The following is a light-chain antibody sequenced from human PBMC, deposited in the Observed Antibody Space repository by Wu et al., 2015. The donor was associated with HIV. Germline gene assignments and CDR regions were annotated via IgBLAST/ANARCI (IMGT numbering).Light chain of an antibody. CDR3: QQYYSYPWT. CDR1: QGISSY. J-gene: IGKJ1*01. CDR2: AAS. Sequence: PSSLSASTGDRVTITCRASQGISSYLAWYQQKPGKAPKLLIYAASTLQSGVPSRFSGSGSGTDFTLTISCLQSEDFATYYCQQYYSYPWTFGQGTKVEI. V-gene: IGKV1-8*01.